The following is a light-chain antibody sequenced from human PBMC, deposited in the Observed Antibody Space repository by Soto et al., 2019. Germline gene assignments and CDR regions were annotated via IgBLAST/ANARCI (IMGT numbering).Light chain of an antibody. CDR2: GAS. V-gene: IGKV3-15*01. Sequence: EIVMTHSPATLSVSPWERATLSCRASQSVSSNLAWYQQKPGQAPRLLIYGASTRATGIPARFSGSGSGTEFTLTISSLQSEDFAVYYCQQYHNWGEFGQGTKVYIK. CDR3: QQYHNWGE. J-gene: IGKJ1*01. CDR1: QSVSSN.